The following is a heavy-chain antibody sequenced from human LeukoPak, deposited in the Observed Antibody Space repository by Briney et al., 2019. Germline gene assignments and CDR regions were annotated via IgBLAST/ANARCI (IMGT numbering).Heavy chain of an antibody. Sequence: PSETLSLTCAVSGGSISSGGYSWSWIRQPPGKGLEWIGYIYHSGSTYYNPSLKSRVTIPVDRSKNQFSLKLSSVTAADTAVYYCARGETTVTTYDAFDIWGQGTMVTVSS. V-gene: IGHV4-30-2*01. D-gene: IGHD4-17*01. J-gene: IGHJ3*02. CDR1: GGSISSGGYS. CDR2: IYHSGST. CDR3: ARGETTVTTYDAFDI.